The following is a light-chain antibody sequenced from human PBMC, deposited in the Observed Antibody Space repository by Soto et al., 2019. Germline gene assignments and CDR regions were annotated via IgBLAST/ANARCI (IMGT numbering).Light chain of an antibody. CDR2: AAS. CDR1: QSISSY. CDR3: QQRYSTPLT. J-gene: IGKJ4*01. Sequence: DIQMTQSPSSLSASVGDRVTITSRASQSISSYLNWYQQKPGKAPKPLIYAASSLQSGVPSRFSGSGAGTDFTLAISSLQPEDFATYYCQQRYSTPLTFGGGTKVEIK. V-gene: IGKV1-39*01.